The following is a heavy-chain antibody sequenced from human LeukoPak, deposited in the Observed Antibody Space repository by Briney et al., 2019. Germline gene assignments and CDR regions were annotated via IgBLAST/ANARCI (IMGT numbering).Heavy chain of an antibody. CDR1: GFTFSSYW. Sequence: PGGSLRLSCAASGFTFSSYWMRWVRQAPGKGLEWVANIKQDGSEKYYVDSVKGRFTISRDNAKDSLYLQMNSLRAEDTAVYYCATQPTSGCSVDHWGQGTLVTVPS. CDR3: ATQPTSGCSVDH. D-gene: IGHD4/OR15-4a*01. CDR2: IKQDGSEK. V-gene: IGHV3-7*05. J-gene: IGHJ4*02.